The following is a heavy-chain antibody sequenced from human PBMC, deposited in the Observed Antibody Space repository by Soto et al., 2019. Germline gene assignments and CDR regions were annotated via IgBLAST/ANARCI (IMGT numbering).Heavy chain of an antibody. CDR1: GFTFSSYG. J-gene: IGHJ6*02. CDR2: ISYDGSNK. V-gene: IGHV3-30*18. Sequence: QVQLVESGGGVVQPGRSLRLSCAASGFTFSSYGMHWVRQAPGKGLEWVAVISYDGSNKYYADSVKGRFTISRDNSKNTLYLQMNSLRAEDTAVYYCAKDLTPGIAVAGTEAKYYYSGMDVWGQGTTVTVSS. CDR3: AKDLTPGIAVAGTEAKYYYSGMDV. D-gene: IGHD6-19*01.